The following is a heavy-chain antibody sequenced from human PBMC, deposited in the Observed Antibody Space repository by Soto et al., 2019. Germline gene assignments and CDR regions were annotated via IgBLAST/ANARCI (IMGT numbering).Heavy chain of an antibody. V-gene: IGHV4-59*01. CDR1: GGSISSNY. Sequence: SETQSLTCTVSGGSISSNYWSWIRQPPGKVLEWXGYXXNXXSXXXXXSXXXRVTISEDTSKSQFSLKVNYMTAADTAVYYCARYRREAVAGYTLDNWGQGILVTASS. J-gene: IGHJ4*02. CDR3: ARYRREAVAGYTLDN. CDR2: XXNXXSX. D-gene: IGHD6-13*01.